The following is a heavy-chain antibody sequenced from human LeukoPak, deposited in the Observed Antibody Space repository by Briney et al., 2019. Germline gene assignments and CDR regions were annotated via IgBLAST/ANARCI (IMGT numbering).Heavy chain of an antibody. CDR1: GYTFINYG. CDR3: TRSFPGIVGAADF. Sequence: ASVKVSCKASGYTFINYGITWVRQAPGQGLEWMGWISPYNGNTKYLQKLQGRVTLTTDTSTNTAYMEVRSLRSDDTGVYYCTRSFPGIVGAADFWGQGTLVTVSS. J-gene: IGHJ4*02. CDR2: ISPYNGNT. D-gene: IGHD1-26*01. V-gene: IGHV1-18*01.